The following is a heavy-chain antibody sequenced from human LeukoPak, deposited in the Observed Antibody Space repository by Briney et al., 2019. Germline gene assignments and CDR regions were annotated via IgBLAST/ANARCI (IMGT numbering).Heavy chain of an antibody. V-gene: IGHV3-48*01. CDR2: ITSVSSTI. D-gene: IGHD2-15*01. CDR1: GFTFSSYS. CDR3: TRAPYSPDAFDI. Sequence: GGSLRLSCAASGFTFSSYSMNWVRQAPGKGLEWVSYITSVSSTIYYADSVKGRFTISRDNAKNSLYLQMNSLRAEDTAVYYCTRAPYSPDAFDIWGQGTMVTVSS. J-gene: IGHJ3*02.